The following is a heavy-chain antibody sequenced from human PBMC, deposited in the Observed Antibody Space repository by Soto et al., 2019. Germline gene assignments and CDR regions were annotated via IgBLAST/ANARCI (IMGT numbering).Heavy chain of an antibody. Sequence: PSDTLSLTCALNSPSFTGYYWSCIRQPPGKGLEWIGEINHSGSTNYNPSLKSRVTISVDTSKNQFSLKLSSVTAADTAVYYCARDEMVRGVIPNWGQGTLVTVS. D-gene: IGHD3-10*01. CDR3: ARDEMVRGVIPN. CDR1: SPSFTGYY. CDR2: INHSGST. J-gene: IGHJ4*02. V-gene: IGHV4-34*01.